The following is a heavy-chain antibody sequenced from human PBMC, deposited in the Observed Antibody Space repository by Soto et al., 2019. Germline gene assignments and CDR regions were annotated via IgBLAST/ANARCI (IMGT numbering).Heavy chain of an antibody. V-gene: IGHV3-21*01. D-gene: IGHD1-26*01. J-gene: IGHJ6*02. Sequence: PGGSLRLSCAASGFTFSSYSMNWVRQAPGKGLEWVSSISSSSSYIYYADSVKGRFTISRDNAKNPLYLQMNSLRAEDTAVYYCARDQIVGPEYGMDVWSQGTTVTVSS. CDR2: ISSSSSYI. CDR3: ARDQIVGPEYGMDV. CDR1: GFTFSSYS.